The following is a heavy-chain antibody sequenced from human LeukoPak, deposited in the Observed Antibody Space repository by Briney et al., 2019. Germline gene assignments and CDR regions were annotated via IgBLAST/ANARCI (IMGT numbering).Heavy chain of an antibody. CDR3: IVFGDSNH. D-gene: IGHD4-17*01. J-gene: IGHJ5*02. Sequence: GGSLRLSCAASGLTGSHSYVSWVRQAPGKGLEWVSAIHTSGDTCYADSVKGRFTISRDTSKNTLYLQINSLRVEDTAIYYCIVFGDSNHWGQGTLVTVSS. CDR1: GLTGSHSY. CDR2: IHTSGDT. V-gene: IGHV3-53*01.